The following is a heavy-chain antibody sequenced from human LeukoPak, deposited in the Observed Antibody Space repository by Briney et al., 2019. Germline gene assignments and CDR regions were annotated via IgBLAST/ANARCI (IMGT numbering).Heavy chain of an antibody. V-gene: IGHV3-23*01. D-gene: IGHD2-2*01. CDR2: ISGSGGTT. CDR3: AKAIVAGAPGRFDY. Sequence: PGGSLRLSRAASGFTFSSYAMSWVRQAPGKGLEWVSGISGSGGTTYYADSVKGRFTISRDNSKNTLYLQINTLRPEDTAMYYCAKAIVAGAPGRFDYWGQGTLVTVSS. CDR1: GFTFSSYA. J-gene: IGHJ4*02.